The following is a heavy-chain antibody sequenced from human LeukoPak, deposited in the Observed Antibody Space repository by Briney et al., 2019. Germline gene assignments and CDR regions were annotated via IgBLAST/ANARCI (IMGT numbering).Heavy chain of an antibody. V-gene: IGHV1-46*01. J-gene: IGHJ4*02. D-gene: IGHD6-19*01. CDR3: ARDPPIAVAGYYFDY. CDR2: INPSGGST. CDR1: GYTFTSYY. Sequence: APVTVSCKASGYTFTSYYMHWVRQAPGQGLEWMGIINPSGGSTSYAQKFQGRVTMTRDTSISTAYMELSRLRSDDTAVYYCARDPPIAVAGYYFDYWGQGTLVTVSS.